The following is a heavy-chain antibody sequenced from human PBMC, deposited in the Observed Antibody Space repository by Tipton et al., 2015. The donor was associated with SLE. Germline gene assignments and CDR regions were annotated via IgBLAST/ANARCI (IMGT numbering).Heavy chain of an antibody. V-gene: IGHV4-34*08. Sequence: LRLSCAVYGGTSRDYFWSWIRQPPGKGLEWIGEVSHRGTTNYNPSLDGRVTISLDRFNNQFTLKMTSVTAADTAVYYCANQNWNYYFWGQGNLVTVSS. J-gene: IGHJ4*02. CDR1: GGTSRDYF. CDR2: VSHRGTT. D-gene: IGHD1-7*01. CDR3: ANQNWNYYF.